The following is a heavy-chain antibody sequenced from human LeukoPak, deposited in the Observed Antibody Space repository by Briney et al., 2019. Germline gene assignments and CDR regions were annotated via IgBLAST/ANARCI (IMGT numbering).Heavy chain of an antibody. CDR3: VRSYYGGTLYYFDS. J-gene: IGHJ4*02. CDR2: AYYSGST. CDR1: DASISSHY. D-gene: IGHD1-26*01. V-gene: IGHV4-59*11. Sequence: PSETLSLTCTVSDASISSHYWSFIRQPPGRGLEWIGYAYYSGSTNYNPSLKSRVTISMDTSRNQFFLKLSSVTAADTAVYYCVRSYYGGTLYYFDSWGQGTLVTVSS.